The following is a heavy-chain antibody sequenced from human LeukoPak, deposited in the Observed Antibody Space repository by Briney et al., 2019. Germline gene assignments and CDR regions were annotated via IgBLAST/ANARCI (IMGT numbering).Heavy chain of an antibody. V-gene: IGHV3-30*04. CDR2: ISYDGSNK. J-gene: IGHJ4*02. Sequence: QPGRSLRLSCVVSGFTFSNYAMHWVRQAPGKGLEWVAFISYDGSNKYYADSVKGRFTISRDNSKNTLYLQMNSLRGEDTAVCYCARDLSRTIDYWGQGTLVTVSS. CDR1: GFTFSNYA. CDR3: ARDLSRTIDY.